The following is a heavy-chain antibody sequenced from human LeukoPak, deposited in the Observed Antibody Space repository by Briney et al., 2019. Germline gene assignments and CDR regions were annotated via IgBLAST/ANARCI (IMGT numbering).Heavy chain of an antibody. D-gene: IGHD3-10*01. CDR3: AKLEGITMVRGANDY. J-gene: IGHJ4*02. V-gene: IGHV3-23*01. CDR2: ISGSGGST. Sequence: GGSLRLSCAASGFTFSSYAMSWVRQAPGEGLEWVSAISGSGGSTYYADSVTGRFTISKDNSKNTLYQQMNSLRAEDTAVYYCAKLEGITMVRGANDYWGQGTLVTVSS. CDR1: GFTFSSYA.